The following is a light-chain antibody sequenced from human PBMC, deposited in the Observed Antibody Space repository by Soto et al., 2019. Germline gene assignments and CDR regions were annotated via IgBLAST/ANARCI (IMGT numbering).Light chain of an antibody. Sequence: DIQMTQSPSSLSASVGDRVTITCRASQGIRNDLGWYQQKPGKAPKRLIYAASSLKSGVPSRFSASGSGTEYTLTISSIQPSDFVTPYFLRHNTYPQTFGQGTNLEIK. CDR1: QGIRND. CDR3: LRHNTYPQT. CDR2: AAS. J-gene: IGKJ2*01. V-gene: IGKV1-17*01.